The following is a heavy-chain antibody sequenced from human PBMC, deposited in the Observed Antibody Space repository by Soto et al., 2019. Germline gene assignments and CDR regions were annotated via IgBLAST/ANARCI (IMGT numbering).Heavy chain of an antibody. CDR3: ARDGGSSSYYYYYGMDV. CDR1: GGSFSGYY. CDR2: INHSGST. V-gene: IGHV4-34*01. J-gene: IGHJ6*02. Sequence: SETLSLTCAVYGGSFSGYYWSWIRQPPGKGLEWIGEINHSGSTNYNPSLKSRVTISVDTSKNQFSLKLSSVTAADTAVYYCARDGGSSSYYYYYGMDVWGQGTTVT. D-gene: IGHD6-13*01.